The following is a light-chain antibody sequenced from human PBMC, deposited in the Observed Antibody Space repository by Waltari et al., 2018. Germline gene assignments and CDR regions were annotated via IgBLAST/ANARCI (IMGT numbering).Light chain of an antibody. J-gene: IGLJ3*02. V-gene: IGLV2-23*01. CDR3: CSYAGSTTPNWV. CDR1: SSDVGSYNF. Sequence: QSALTQPASVSGSPGQSITISCTGISSDVGSYNFVSWYQQHPGKAPKLMIYDAIRRPSGVSDRCSGSKSGNTASLTISGLQGEDEGDYYCCSYAGSTTPNWVFGGGTKLTVL. CDR2: DAI.